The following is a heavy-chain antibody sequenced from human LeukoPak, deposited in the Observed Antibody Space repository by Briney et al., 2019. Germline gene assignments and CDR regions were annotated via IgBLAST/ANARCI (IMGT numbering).Heavy chain of an antibody. Sequence: GGSLRLSCAASGFTFSSYSMNWVRQAPGKGLEWVSAISGSGGSTYYADSVKGRFTISRDNSKNTLYLQMNSLRAEDTAVYYCAKVGVIVVVPAASGGYFDYWGQETLVTVSS. CDR1: GFTFSSYS. CDR3: AKVGVIVVVPAASGGYFDY. CDR2: ISGSGGST. D-gene: IGHD2-2*01. J-gene: IGHJ4*02. V-gene: IGHV3-23*01.